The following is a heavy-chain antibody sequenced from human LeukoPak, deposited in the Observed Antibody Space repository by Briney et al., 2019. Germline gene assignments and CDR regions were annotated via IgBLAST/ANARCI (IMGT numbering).Heavy chain of an antibody. Sequence: QTLSLTCAISGDSVSINSVTWNWIRQSPSRGLEWLGRTYYRSTWYNDYAVSVRGRITVNPDTSKNQFSLHLNSVTPEDTAVYYCARRLTQYDCFDPWGQGILVTVSS. V-gene: IGHV6-1*01. D-gene: IGHD2-2*01. CDR1: GDSVSINSVT. J-gene: IGHJ5*02. CDR3: ARRLTQYDCFDP. CDR2: TYYRSTWYN.